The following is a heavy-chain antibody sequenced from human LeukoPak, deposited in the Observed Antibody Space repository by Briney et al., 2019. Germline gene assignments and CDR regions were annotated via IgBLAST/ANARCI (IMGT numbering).Heavy chain of an antibody. CDR3: ARGYDSSGYYGAFDI. V-gene: IGHV1-69*05. J-gene: IGHJ3*02. CDR2: IIPIFGTA. Sequence: VASVKVSCKASGGTFSSYAISWVRQAPGQGLEWMGGIIPIFGTANYEQKFQGRVTITTDESTSTAYMELSSLRSEDTAVYYCARGYDSSGYYGAFDIWGQGTMVTVSS. D-gene: IGHD3-22*01. CDR1: GGTFSSYA.